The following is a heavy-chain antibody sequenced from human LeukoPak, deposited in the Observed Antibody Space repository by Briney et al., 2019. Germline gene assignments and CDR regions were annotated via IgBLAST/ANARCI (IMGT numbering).Heavy chain of an antibody. D-gene: IGHD1-26*01. Sequence: ASVKVSCKASEYTFTDYYIHWVRQAPGQGLEWMGWINANSGGTNYAQKLQGRVTMTTDTSTSTAYMELRSLRSDDTAVYYCARGRGWGATRKGLGYWGQGTLVTVSS. CDR1: EYTFTDYY. CDR3: ARGRGWGATRKGLGY. J-gene: IGHJ4*02. CDR2: INANSGGT. V-gene: IGHV1-18*04.